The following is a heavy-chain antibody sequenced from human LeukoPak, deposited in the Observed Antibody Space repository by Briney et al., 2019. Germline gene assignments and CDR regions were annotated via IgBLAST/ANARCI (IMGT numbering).Heavy chain of an antibody. CDR2: ISSSSDAA. Sequence: GGSLRLSCAASGFTFSSYSLNWVRQAPGKGLEWVSYISSSSDAAHYADSVKGRFTISRDNAKNSLYLQMNGLRAEDTAVYYCARVRHYLDSSGYQVFWLDPWGQGTLVTVSS. CDR3: ARVRHYLDSSGYQVFWLDP. J-gene: IGHJ5*02. V-gene: IGHV3-48*01. D-gene: IGHD3-22*01. CDR1: GFTFSSYS.